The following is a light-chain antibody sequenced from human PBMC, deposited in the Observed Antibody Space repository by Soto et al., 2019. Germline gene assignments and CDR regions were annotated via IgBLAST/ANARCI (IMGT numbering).Light chain of an antibody. J-gene: IGLJ1*01. CDR3: NSYTISSTYV. CDR1: SSDAGNYNY. CDR2: DVS. V-gene: IGLV2-14*03. Sequence: QSVLTQPASMSGSPGQSIAISCTGASSDAGNYNYVSWYQQYPGKAPRVLIYDVSKRPSGVSDRFSGSKSGNTASLTISGLQAEDEADYYCNSYTISSTYVFGSGTKVTV.